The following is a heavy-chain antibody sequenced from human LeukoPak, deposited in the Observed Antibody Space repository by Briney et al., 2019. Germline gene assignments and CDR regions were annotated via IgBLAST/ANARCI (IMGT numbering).Heavy chain of an antibody. Sequence: GASVKVSCKASGGTFSSYAISWVRQAPGQGLEWMGWMNPNSGNTGYAQKFQGRVTMTRNTSISTAYMELSSLRSEDTAVYYCASKGSTVGSFDYWGQGTLVTVSS. CDR2: MNPNSGNT. D-gene: IGHD4-11*01. CDR1: GGTFSSYA. V-gene: IGHV1-8*02. J-gene: IGHJ4*02. CDR3: ASKGSTVGSFDY.